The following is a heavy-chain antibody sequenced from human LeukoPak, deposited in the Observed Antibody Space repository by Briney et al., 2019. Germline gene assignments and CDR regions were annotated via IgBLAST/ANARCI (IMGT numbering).Heavy chain of an antibody. CDR1: GFTFTSYA. V-gene: IGHV3-23*01. CDR2: ISGSGDST. D-gene: IGHD6-13*01. J-gene: IGHJ4*02. Sequence: GGSLRLSCAASGFTFTSYAMNWARQAPRKGLEWVSAISGSGDSTYYADSVKGRFTISRDNSKNTLYLQMNSLRADDTAVYYCAKDDRRYSSSSSPYYFDYWGQGTLVTVSS. CDR3: AKDDRRYSSSSSPYYFDY.